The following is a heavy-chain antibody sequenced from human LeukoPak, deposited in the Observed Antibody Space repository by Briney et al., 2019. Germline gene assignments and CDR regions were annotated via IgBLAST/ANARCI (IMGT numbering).Heavy chain of an antibody. CDR3: ARDLRRFAAYYFDY. Sequence: GRSLRLSCAASGFTFSGYAIHWVRQAPGKGLEGVAVISSDGRDKHHADSVKGRFTISRDNSKNTLYLQTNSLRAEDTAVYYCARDLRRFAAYYFDYWGQGTLVTVSS. J-gene: IGHJ4*02. D-gene: IGHD5/OR15-5a*01. V-gene: IGHV3-30*03. CDR1: GFTFSGYA. CDR2: ISSDGRDK.